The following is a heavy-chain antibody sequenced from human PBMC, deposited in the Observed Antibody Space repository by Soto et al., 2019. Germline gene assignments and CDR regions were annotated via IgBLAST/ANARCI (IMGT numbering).Heavy chain of an antibody. V-gene: IGHV3-9*01. Sequence: EVQLVESGGGLVQLGRSLRLSCAASGFTFDDYAMHWVRQAPGKGLEWVSGISWNSGSIGYADSVKGRFTISRDNAKNSLYLQMNSLRAEDTALYYCAKGEGSSGYYFLFDYWGQGTLVTVSS. CDR2: ISWNSGSI. J-gene: IGHJ4*02. D-gene: IGHD3-22*01. CDR1: GFTFDDYA. CDR3: AKGEGSSGYYFLFDY.